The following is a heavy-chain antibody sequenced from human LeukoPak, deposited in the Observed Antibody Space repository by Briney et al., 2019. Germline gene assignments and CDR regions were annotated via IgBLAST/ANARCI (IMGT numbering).Heavy chain of an antibody. V-gene: IGHV1-69*13. CDR3: AREIAVAGPFDY. CDR1: GGTFSSYA. Sequence: ASVKVSCKASGGTFSSYAISWVRQAPGQGLEWMGGIIPIFGTANYAQKFQGRVTITADEPTSTAYMELSSLRSEDTAVYYCAREIAVAGPFDYWGQGTLVTVSS. CDR2: IIPIFGTA. J-gene: IGHJ4*02. D-gene: IGHD6-19*01.